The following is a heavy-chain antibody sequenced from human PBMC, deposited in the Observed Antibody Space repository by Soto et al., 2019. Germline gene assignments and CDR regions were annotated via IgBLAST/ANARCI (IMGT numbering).Heavy chain of an antibody. J-gene: IGHJ6*02. CDR1: DYNLAGDG. CDR2: INVHNGDT. CDR3: ARRGNPYMDV. Sequence: QVQVVQSGAEVKKPGASVRVSCKPSDYNLAGDGFTWVRQAPGQGLEWMGWINVHNGDTNYAQKFQDRFSLTTDTFTRTVYMELTNLRSDDTAFYYCARRGNPYMDVWGQGTTVIVSS. V-gene: IGHV1-18*01.